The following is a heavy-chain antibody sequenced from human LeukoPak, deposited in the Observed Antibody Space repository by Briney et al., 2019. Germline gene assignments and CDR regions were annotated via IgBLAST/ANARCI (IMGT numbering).Heavy chain of an antibody. J-gene: IGHJ4*02. CDR3: ARDLGCSSTSCSPY. V-gene: IGHV1-69*05. D-gene: IGHD2-2*01. Sequence: GASVKVSCKASGGTFSSYAISWVRQAPGQGLEWMGGIIPIFGTANYAQKFQGRVTITTDESTSTAYMELSSLRSEDTAVYYCARDLGCSSTSCSPYWGQGTLVTVSS. CDR2: IIPIFGTA. CDR1: GGTFSSYA.